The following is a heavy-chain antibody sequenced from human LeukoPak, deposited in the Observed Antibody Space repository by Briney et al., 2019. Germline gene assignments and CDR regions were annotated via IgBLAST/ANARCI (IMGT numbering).Heavy chain of an antibody. J-gene: IGHJ4*02. CDR3: ARARWTSTVTTYCFDY. D-gene: IGHD4-17*01. Sequence: ASVKVSCKASGYSFTNYAIQWVRQAPGQRHEWMGWIDAGNGRTKYSQNFQGRVTITRDTSASTAYMELSSLRSEDTAVYYCARARWTSTVTTYCFDYWGQGTLVTVSS. CDR2: IDAGNGRT. CDR1: GYSFTNYA. V-gene: IGHV1-3*01.